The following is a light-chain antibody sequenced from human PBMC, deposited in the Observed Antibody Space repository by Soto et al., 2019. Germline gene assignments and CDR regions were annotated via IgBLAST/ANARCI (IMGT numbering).Light chain of an antibody. V-gene: IGKV3-20*01. Sequence: EIVLTQSPGTLSLSPGEGATLSCRASQSVSTNFFAWYQQKPGQAPRLLIYGASTRATGIPDRFSGSGSGTDFTLTISRLEPEDFAVYYCQQYGRTSWTFGQGTKAEIK. CDR3: QQYGRTSWT. CDR2: GAS. CDR1: QSVSTNF. J-gene: IGKJ1*01.